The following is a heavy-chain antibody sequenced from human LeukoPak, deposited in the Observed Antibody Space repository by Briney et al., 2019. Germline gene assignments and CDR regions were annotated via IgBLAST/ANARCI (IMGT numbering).Heavy chain of an antibody. J-gene: IGHJ6*03. D-gene: IGHD3-10*01. Sequence: SETLSLTCAVYGGSFSGYYWSWIRQPPGKGLEWIGEINHSGSTNYNPSLKSRVTISVDTSKNQFSLKLSSVTAADTAVYFCARTAYYYDWGGGYYYYYMDVWGKGTTVTVSS. CDR3: ARTAYYYDWGGGYYYYYMDV. V-gene: IGHV4-34*01. CDR1: GGSFSGYY. CDR2: INHSGST.